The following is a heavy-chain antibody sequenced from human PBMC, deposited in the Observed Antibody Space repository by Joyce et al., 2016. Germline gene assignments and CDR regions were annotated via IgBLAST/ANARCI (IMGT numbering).Heavy chain of an antibody. Sequence: QLQPQESGPGLVKPSETLSLTCSVSGGSIRSTIYYWAWIRQPPGKGLEWVGSLFYGGYTCHTPSLTSRLNLSADPSKNQFSVKLTSVTAADTAVYFCARQQQLVRPYYYYYMDVWGKGTTVTVSS. CDR2: LFYGGYT. CDR1: GGSIRSTIYY. V-gene: IGHV4-39*01. D-gene: IGHD6-13*01. CDR3: ARQQQLVRPYYYYYMDV. J-gene: IGHJ6*03.